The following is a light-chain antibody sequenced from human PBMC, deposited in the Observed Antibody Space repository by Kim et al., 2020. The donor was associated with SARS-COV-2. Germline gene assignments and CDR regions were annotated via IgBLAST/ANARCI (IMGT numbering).Light chain of an antibody. J-gene: IGKJ3*01. CDR3: QQSYITPFT. V-gene: IGKV1-39*01. CDR1: QTITSH. Sequence: DIQMTQSPSSLSASVGDRVTITCRTSQTITSHLNWYQQKPGRAPKLLISAASTLQGGVTSRFSGSGSETDFTLTISTLQPEDFATYLCQQSYITPFTFGPGTKVNIK. CDR2: AAS.